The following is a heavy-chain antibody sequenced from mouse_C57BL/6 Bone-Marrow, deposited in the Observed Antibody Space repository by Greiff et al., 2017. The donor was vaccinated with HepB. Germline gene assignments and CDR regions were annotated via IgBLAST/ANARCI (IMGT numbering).Heavy chain of an antibody. D-gene: IGHD2-4*01. V-gene: IGHV1-81*01. J-gene: IGHJ3*01. CDR3: ARRDYDLAY. CDR1: GYTFTSYG. Sequence: QVQLKESGAELARPGASVKLSCKASGYTFTSYGICWVKQRTGQGLEWIGEIYSRSGNTYYNEKFKGKATLSADNSSSTAYLELRSLKSEDTAVYFCARRDYDLAYWGQGTLVTVSS. CDR2: IYSRSGNT.